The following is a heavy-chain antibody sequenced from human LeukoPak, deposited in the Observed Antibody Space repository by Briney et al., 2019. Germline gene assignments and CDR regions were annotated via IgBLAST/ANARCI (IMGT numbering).Heavy chain of an antibody. CDR3: ARQHDYGDY. Sequence: SVTLCLTYAAAGFSISSDYYWGWLRPRPGQGLEWIGRINHSGSTYYNPSLKRRDTISVDTAKNQFSLKLSSVTAADTAVYYCARQHDYGDYWGQGTLVTVSS. CDR1: GFSISSDYY. CDR2: INHSGST. V-gene: IGHV4-38-2*01. J-gene: IGHJ4*02.